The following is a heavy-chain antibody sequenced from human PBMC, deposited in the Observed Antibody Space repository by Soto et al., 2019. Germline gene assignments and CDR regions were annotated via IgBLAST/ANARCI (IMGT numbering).Heavy chain of an antibody. CDR3: ARGATAGDCALHY. D-gene: IGHD2-21*01. Sequence: QVQLVQSGAEVKKPGSSVKVSCKTSGGTFSTYTLSWVRQAAGQGLEWMGRIIPVLDKANYAQKLQGRVTITADRSTSSAYMELSSLRSEDRAIYCCARGATAGDCALHYWGLGTLVSVSS. CDR1: GGTFSTYT. V-gene: IGHV1-69*02. J-gene: IGHJ4*02. CDR2: IIPVLDKA.